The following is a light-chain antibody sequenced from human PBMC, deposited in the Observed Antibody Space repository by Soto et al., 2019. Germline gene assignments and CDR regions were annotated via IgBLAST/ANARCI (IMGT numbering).Light chain of an antibody. J-gene: IGKJ1*01. V-gene: IGKV1-5*03. CDR2: KAS. Sequence: IQMTHSPDTLSASVGHRVTITCRASQSISSWLAWYQQKPGKAPNLLIYKASSLESGVPSRFSGSGTGTEFTLTISSLQPEDFATSYCQQYKSYSRTFGQGTKLDIK. CDR3: QQYKSYSRT. CDR1: QSISSW.